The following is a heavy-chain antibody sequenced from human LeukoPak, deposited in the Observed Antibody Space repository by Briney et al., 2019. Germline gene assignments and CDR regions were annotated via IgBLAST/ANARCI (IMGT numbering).Heavy chain of an antibody. CDR2: IYNNGNT. Sequence: GGSLRLSCAASGFTFATDSMNWVRQAPGKGLEWVSIIYNNGNTDYAESVRGRFTISRDNSKNTLYLQMNSLRADDTAVYFCARDKIQWLRYSYFDYWGQGVLVTVSS. CDR3: ARDKIQWLRYSYFDY. V-gene: IGHV3-66*01. D-gene: IGHD5-12*01. CDR1: GFTFATDS. J-gene: IGHJ4*02.